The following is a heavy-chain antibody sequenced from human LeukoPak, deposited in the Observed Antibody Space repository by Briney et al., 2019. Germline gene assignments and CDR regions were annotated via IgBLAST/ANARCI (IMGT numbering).Heavy chain of an antibody. Sequence: SETLSLTCTVSNDSITSGAYYWTWIRQHPGKGLEWIGYIYYSGSTNYNPSLKSRVTISVDTSKNQFSLKLSSVTAADTAVYYCARSVDILTGFDYWGQGTLVTVSS. D-gene: IGHD3-9*01. J-gene: IGHJ4*02. CDR1: NDSITSGAYY. CDR2: IYYSGST. V-gene: IGHV4-61*08. CDR3: ARSVDILTGFDY.